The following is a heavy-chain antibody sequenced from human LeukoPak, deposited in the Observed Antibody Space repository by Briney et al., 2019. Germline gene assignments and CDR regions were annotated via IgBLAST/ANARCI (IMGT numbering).Heavy chain of an antibody. J-gene: IGHJ4*02. CDR1: GFTFSSYG. D-gene: IGHD3-9*01. CDR3: ARDVLRYFDWILY. CDR2: ILYDGSNK. V-gene: IGHV3-30*03. Sequence: QAGRSLRLSCAASGFTFSSYGMHWVRQAPGKGLEWVAVILYDGSNKYYADSVKGRFTISRDNSKNTLYLQMNSLRAEDTAVYYCARDVLRYFDWILYWGQGTLVTVSS.